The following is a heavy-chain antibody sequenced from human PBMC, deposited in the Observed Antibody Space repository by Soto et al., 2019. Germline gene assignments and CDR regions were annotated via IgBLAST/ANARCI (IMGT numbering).Heavy chain of an antibody. V-gene: IGHV1-69*06. J-gene: IGHJ6*02. CDR1: GGTFSSYA. Sequence: GASVKVSCKSSGGTFSSYAISWVRQAPGQGLEWMGGIIPIFGTANYAQKFRGRVTITADKSTSTAYMELSSLRSEDTAVYYCARDWTSFGVVTPYGMDVWGQGTTVTVSS. CDR2: IIPIFGTA. CDR3: ARDWTSFGVVTPYGMDV. D-gene: IGHD3-3*01.